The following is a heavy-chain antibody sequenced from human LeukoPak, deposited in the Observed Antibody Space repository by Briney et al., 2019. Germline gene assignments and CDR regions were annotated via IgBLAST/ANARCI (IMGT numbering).Heavy chain of an antibody. J-gene: IGHJ4*02. CDR2: ISGSAGNT. Sequence: GGSLRLSSAASGFTFSNYAMSWVRQAPGKGLEWVSAISGSAGNTYYADSVKGRFTISRDNSRNTQYLQMNSLRAEDTAIYYCANVEWPLDYWGQGTLVTVSS. CDR3: ANVEWPLDY. D-gene: IGHD1-26*01. CDR1: GFTFSNYA. V-gene: IGHV3-23*01.